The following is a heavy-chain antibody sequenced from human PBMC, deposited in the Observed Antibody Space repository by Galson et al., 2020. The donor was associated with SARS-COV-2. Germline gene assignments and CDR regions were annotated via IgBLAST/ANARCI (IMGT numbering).Heavy chain of an antibody. Sequence: GGSLRLSCAASGLIFSNYAMSWVRQAPGKGLEWVSAISGSGGSTFYADSAKGRFTISRDNSKNTLYLQMNSLRAEDTAVYYCAKDRGITAQAGYFEHWGQGTLVTVSS. CDR1: GLIFSNYA. D-gene: IGHD3-10*01. CDR2: ISGSGGST. V-gene: IGHV3-23*01. CDR3: AKDRGITAQAGYFEH. J-gene: IGHJ4*02.